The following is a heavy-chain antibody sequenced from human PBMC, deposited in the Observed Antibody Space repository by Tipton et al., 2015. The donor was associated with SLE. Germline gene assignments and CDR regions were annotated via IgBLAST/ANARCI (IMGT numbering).Heavy chain of an antibody. CDR1: GFSISTGYY. J-gene: IGHJ5*02. CDR3: ARGGTGDGRNPFDP. CDR2: IYHTGST. Sequence: TLSLTCTVSGFSISTGYYWGWIRRPPGKGLEWIGNIYHTGSTYYNPSLKSRVTISLDTSKNQFSLNLSSVTAADTAVYYCARGGTGDGRNPFDPWGQGTLVTVSS. V-gene: IGHV4-38-2*02. D-gene: IGHD4-23*01.